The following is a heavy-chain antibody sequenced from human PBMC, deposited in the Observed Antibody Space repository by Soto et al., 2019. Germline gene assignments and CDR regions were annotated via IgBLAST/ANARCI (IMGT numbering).Heavy chain of an antibody. CDR3: AKAFEGGWYRYGMDD. Sequence: GESLKISCQGSGYSFTSYWISWVRQMPGKGLEWMGRIDPSDSYTNYSPSFQGHVTISADKSISTAYLQWSSLKASDTAMYYCAKAFEGGWYRYGMDDWGQGTTVTVSS. V-gene: IGHV5-10-1*01. CDR2: IDPSDSYT. CDR1: GYSFTSYW. J-gene: IGHJ6*02. D-gene: IGHD6-19*01.